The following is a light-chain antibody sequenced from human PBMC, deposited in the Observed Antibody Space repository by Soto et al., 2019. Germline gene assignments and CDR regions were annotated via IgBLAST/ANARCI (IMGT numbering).Light chain of an antibody. Sequence: EIVLTQSPGTLSLSPGERATLSCRASQSVSSSYLAWYQQKPGQAPRLLIYGASSRATGIPDRFSGSGSETDFTLTISRLEPEDFAVSYCQQYGSSSWTFGQGTKLDIK. J-gene: IGKJ1*01. CDR3: QQYGSSSWT. CDR2: GAS. CDR1: QSVSSSY. V-gene: IGKV3-20*01.